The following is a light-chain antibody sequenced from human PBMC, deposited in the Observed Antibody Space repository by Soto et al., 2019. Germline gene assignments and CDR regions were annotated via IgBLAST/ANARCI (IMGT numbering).Light chain of an antibody. V-gene: IGKV3-11*01. Sequence: IVLTQSPATLSLSPGERATLSCRASQSVSSYLAWYQHKPGQAPRLLIYDASNRATGIPARFSGSGSGTDFTLTISCLEPEDFALYYCQQRSNWPSFGQGTRLEI. CDR3: QQRSNWPS. CDR2: DAS. CDR1: QSVSSY. J-gene: IGKJ5*01.